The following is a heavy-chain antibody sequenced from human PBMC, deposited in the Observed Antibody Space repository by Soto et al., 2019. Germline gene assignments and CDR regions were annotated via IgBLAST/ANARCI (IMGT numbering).Heavy chain of an antibody. J-gene: IGHJ4*02. CDR3: ASEKCYVFDH. D-gene: IGHD2-15*01. V-gene: IGHV3-7*03. CDR1: GINFNDYW. CDR2: IKEDGSSK. Sequence: GGSLRLSCAASGINFNDYWMSWVRQAPGKGLEWVANIKEDGSSKYYVDSVKGRFTISRDNAKNSLYLQMNSLRAEDTALYYCASEKCYVFDHWGQGTPVTVSS.